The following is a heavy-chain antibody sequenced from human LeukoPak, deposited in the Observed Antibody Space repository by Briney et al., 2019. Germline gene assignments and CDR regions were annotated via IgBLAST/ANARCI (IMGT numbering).Heavy chain of an antibody. Sequence: GGSLRLSCAASGFTFSSYEMNWVRQAPGKGLEWVSYISSSGTTINYADSVKGRFTISRDNAKNSLYLQMNSLRAEDTAVCYCARVGRFRAFIDYWGQGTLVTVSS. CDR2: ISSSGTTI. V-gene: IGHV3-48*03. J-gene: IGHJ4*02. D-gene: IGHD3-3*01. CDR1: GFTFSSYE. CDR3: ARVGRFRAFIDY.